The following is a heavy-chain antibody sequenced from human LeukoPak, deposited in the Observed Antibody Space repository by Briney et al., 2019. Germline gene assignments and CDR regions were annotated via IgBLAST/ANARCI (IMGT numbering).Heavy chain of an antibody. J-gene: IGHJ3*02. Sequence: SVKVFCKTSGGTFLNYAISWVRQAPGQGLEWMGRIIPILGIANYAQKFQARVTLTADKSTSTAYMELSSLRSDDMAVYYCARASQDYYGSGSYYRGGDAFDIWGQGTMVTVSS. CDR3: ARASQDYYGSGSYYRGGDAFDI. D-gene: IGHD3-10*01. CDR1: GGTFLNYA. V-gene: IGHV1-69*04. CDR2: IIPILGIA.